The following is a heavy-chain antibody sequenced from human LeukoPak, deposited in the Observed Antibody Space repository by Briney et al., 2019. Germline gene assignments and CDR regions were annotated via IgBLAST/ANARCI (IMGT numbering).Heavy chain of an antibody. Sequence: ASVKVSCKASGGTFSSYAISWVRQAPGQGLEWMGWISAYNGNTNYAQKLRGRVTMTTDTSTSTAYMELRSLRSDDTAVYYCARTNYGSGSSWFDPWGRGTLVTVSS. CDR1: GGTFSSYA. D-gene: IGHD3-10*01. J-gene: IGHJ5*02. CDR2: ISAYNGNT. V-gene: IGHV1-18*01. CDR3: ARTNYGSGSSWFDP.